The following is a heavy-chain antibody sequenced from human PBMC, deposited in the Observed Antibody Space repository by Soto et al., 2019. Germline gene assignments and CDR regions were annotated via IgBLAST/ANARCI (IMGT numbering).Heavy chain of an antibody. J-gene: IGHJ5*02. V-gene: IGHV4-30-4*01. CDR3: ARWQRLGGWFDP. Sequence: QVQLQESGPGLVQPSQTLSLTCTVSGGSISSGDYYCRWIRQPPGKGLEWIGYIYYSGSIYYNPSLKSRVTRSLYTSKNQFSLTLSSVTAADSAVYYCARWQRLGGWFDPWGQGTLVTVSS. CDR2: IYYSGSI. CDR1: GGSISSGDYY. D-gene: IGHD6-25*01.